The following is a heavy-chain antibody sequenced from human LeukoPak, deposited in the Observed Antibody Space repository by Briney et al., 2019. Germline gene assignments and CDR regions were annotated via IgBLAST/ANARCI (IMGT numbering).Heavy chain of an antibody. V-gene: IGHV1-18*01. CDR1: GYTFTSYG. CDR2: ISAYNGNT. J-gene: IGHJ2*01. Sequence: ASVKVSCKASGYTFTSYGISWVRQAPGQGLEWMGWISAYNGNTNYAQKLKGRVTMTTDTSTSTAYMELRSLRSDDTAVYYCARDLPEGVMTGYFDLWGRGTLVTVSS. CDR3: ARDLPEGVMTGYFDL.